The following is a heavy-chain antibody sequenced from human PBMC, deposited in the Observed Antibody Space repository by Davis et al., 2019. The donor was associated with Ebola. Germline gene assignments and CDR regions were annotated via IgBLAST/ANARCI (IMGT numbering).Heavy chain of an antibody. CDR1: GFTFSSYG. V-gene: IGHV3-30*03. CDR2: ISSDGSNK. D-gene: IGHD1-1*01. Sequence: GESLKISCAASGFTFSSYGMHWVRQAPGKGLEWVAVISSDGSNKYYADSVKGRFTISRDNAKNSLYLQMNSLRAEDTAVYYCARDYPHDHAWGQGTLVTVSS. CDR3: ARDYPHDHA. J-gene: IGHJ4*02.